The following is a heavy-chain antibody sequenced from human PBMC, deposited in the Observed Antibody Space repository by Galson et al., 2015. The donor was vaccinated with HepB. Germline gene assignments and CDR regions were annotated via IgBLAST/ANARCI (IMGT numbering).Heavy chain of an antibody. Sequence: SLRLSCAASGFTFSSYWMSWVRQAPGKGLEWVANIKQDGSEKYYVDSVKGRFTISRDNAKNSLYLQMNGLRAEDTAVYYRARDNISVRQLVFYYYYGMDVWGQGTTVTVSS. D-gene: IGHD6-13*01. CDR3: ARDNISVRQLVFYYYYGMDV. J-gene: IGHJ6*02. CDR1: GFTFSSYW. CDR2: IKQDGSEK. V-gene: IGHV3-7*03.